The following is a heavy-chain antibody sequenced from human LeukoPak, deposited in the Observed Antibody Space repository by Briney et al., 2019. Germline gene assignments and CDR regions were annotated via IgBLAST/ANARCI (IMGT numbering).Heavy chain of an antibody. J-gene: IGHJ4*02. CDR2: ISYDGSNK. CDR1: GFTFSSYA. D-gene: IGHD6-19*01. CDR3: ARGGYSSGWYREVGPDY. V-gene: IGHV3-30*04. Sequence: PGGSLRLSCAASGFTFSSYAMHWVRQAPGKGLEWVAVISYDGSNKYYADSVKGRFTISRDNSKNTLYLQMNSLRAEDTAVYYCARGGYSSGWYREVGPDYWGQGTLVTVSS.